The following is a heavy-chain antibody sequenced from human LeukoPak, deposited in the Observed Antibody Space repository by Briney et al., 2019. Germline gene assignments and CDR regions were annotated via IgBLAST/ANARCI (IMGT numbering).Heavy chain of an antibody. J-gene: IGHJ4*02. V-gene: IGHV3-9*01. CDR3: AKGSPIVVVPAAHLFDY. CDR1: GFTFDDYA. D-gene: IGHD2-2*01. CDR2: ISWNSGSI. Sequence: SLRLSCAASGFTFDDYAMHWVRQAPGKGLEWVSGISWNSGSIGYADSVKGRFTISRDNAKNSLYLQMNSLRAEDTALYYCAKGSPIVVVPAAHLFDYWGQGTLVTVSS.